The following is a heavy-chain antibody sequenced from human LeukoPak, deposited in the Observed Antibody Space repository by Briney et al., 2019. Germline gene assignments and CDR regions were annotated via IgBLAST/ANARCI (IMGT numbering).Heavy chain of an antibody. CDR3: VRGLAWPDNTGYRPFDY. J-gene: IGHJ4*02. D-gene: IGHD3-9*01. Sequence: ASVKVSCKASGYTFTAHYIHWVRQAPGQALEWLGWINADGGDTKYAQRFQDKVSMTRDTSIGTAYMELSNLRSGDMAVYYCVRGLAWPDNTGYRPFDYWGQGTLVTVSS. CDR1: GYTFTAHY. V-gene: IGHV1-2*02. CDR2: INADGGDT.